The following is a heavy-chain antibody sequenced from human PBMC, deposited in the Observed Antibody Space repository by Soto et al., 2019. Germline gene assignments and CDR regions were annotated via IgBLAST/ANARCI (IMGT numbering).Heavy chain of an antibody. CDR2: IYYSGGT. CDR1: GGSITSDNY. Sequence: PSETLSLTCSVSGGSITSDNYWNWIRQTPGKGLERIGCIYYSGGTEYNPSLKSRVTISIDTSKSQFSLTLTSVTAADTAVYYCARDGGESPDGLYYFDYWGQGILVTVSS. J-gene: IGHJ4*02. D-gene: IGHD3-16*01. CDR3: ARDGGESPDGLYYFDY. V-gene: IGHV4-30-4*01.